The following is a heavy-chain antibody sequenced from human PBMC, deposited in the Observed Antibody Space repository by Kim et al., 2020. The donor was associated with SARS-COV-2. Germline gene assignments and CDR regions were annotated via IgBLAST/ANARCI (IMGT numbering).Heavy chain of an antibody. CDR1: GFTFSSYA. J-gene: IGHJ3*02. CDR2: ISGSGGST. Sequence: GGSLRLSCAASGFTFSSYAMSWVRQAPGKGLEWVSAISGSGGSTYYADSVKGRFTISRDNSKNTLYLQMNSLRAEDTAVYYCAKGVLYPQNYLTFDAFDIWGQGTMVTVSS. V-gene: IGHV3-23*01. CDR3: AKGVLYPQNYLTFDAFDI. D-gene: IGHD3-9*01.